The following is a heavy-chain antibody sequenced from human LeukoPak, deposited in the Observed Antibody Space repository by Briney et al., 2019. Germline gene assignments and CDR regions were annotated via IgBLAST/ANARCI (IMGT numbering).Heavy chain of an antibody. CDR2: IYSGGST. Sequence: GGSLRLSCAASGFTVSSNYMSWVRQAPGKGLEWVSVIYSGGSTYYADSVKGRFTISRDNSKNTLYLQMNSLRAEDTAVYYCAKDQVPAAKGRWFDPWGQGALVTVSS. J-gene: IGHJ5*02. V-gene: IGHV3-66*01. D-gene: IGHD2-2*01. CDR3: AKDQVPAAKGRWFDP. CDR1: GFTVSSNY.